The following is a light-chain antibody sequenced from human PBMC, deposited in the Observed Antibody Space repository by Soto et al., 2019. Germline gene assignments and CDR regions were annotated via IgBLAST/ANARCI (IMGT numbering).Light chain of an antibody. J-gene: IGKJ1*01. Sequence: EIVMTQSPGTLSLSPGERATLSCRASQSVSNSYLAWYQQKPGQSPRLLIYGASGRATGTPDRFSGSGYGTDFTLTISRLEPEDFAVYYCQQYGTLPGTFGQGTKVEVK. CDR3: QQYGTLPGT. CDR1: QSVSNSY. CDR2: GAS. V-gene: IGKV3-20*01.